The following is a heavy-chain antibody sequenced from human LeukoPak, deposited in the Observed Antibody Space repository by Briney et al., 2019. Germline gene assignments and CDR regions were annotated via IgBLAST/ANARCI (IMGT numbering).Heavy chain of an antibody. CDR3: ARGGPIYYYGMDV. J-gene: IGHJ6*04. D-gene: IGHD3-10*01. CDR1: GFTFSSYW. Sequence: QAGGSLRLSCAASGFTFSSYWMHWVRRAPGKGLVWVSRINSDGGNTSYADSVKGRFTISRDNAKNTLYLQMNSLRAEDTAVYYCARGGPIYYYGMDVWGKGTTVTVSS. CDR2: INSDGGNT. V-gene: IGHV3-74*01.